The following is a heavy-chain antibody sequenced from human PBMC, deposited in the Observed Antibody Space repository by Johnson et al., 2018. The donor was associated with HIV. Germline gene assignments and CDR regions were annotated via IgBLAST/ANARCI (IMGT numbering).Heavy chain of an antibody. V-gene: IGHV3-33*01. CDR2: IWYDGSNK. D-gene: IGHD3-22*01. J-gene: IGHJ3*02. CDR3: ARGAPDYYDIPKNAFDI. CDR1: GFTFSSYG. Sequence: QVQLVESGGGVVQPGRSLRLSCAASGFTFSSYGMHWVRQAPGKGLEWVAVIWYDGSNKYYADSVKGRFTISRDNSKNTLYLQMNSLRAEDTAVYYCARGAPDYYDIPKNAFDIWGQGTMVTVSS.